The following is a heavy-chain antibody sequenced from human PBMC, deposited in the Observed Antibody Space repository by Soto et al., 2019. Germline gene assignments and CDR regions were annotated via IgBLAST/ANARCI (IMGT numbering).Heavy chain of an antibody. J-gene: IGHJ4*02. CDR2: ICCSGSA. D-gene: IGHD6-13*01. CDR3: ARGDRRIAAAERTFDY. V-gene: IGHV4-59*01. CDR1: GGSISSYY. Sequence: SGTLSLTCTASGGSISSYYRSWIRQPPGKGLEWIADICCSGSANYNPSLKSRVTITVDTTKKQFSLKLSSVTAADTAVYYCARGDRRIAAAERTFDYWGQGTLVTVSS.